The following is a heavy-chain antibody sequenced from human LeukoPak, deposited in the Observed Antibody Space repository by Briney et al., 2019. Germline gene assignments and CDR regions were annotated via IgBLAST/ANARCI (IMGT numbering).Heavy chain of an antibody. D-gene: IGHD3-10*01. CDR1: GGSFSSYA. J-gene: IGHJ5*02. CDR2: IIPTFGTA. Sequence: EASVKVSCKASGGSFSSYAISWVRQAPGQGLEWMGGIIPTFGTANYAQKFQGRVTITADKSTSTAYMELSSLRSEDTAVYYCARDHSYYGSGSSPRFDPWGQGTLVTVSS. V-gene: IGHV1-69*06. CDR3: ARDHSYYGSGSSPRFDP.